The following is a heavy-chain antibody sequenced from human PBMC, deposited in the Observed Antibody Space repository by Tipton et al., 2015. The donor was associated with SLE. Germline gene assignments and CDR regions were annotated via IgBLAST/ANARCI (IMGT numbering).Heavy chain of an antibody. CDR2: IYTSGST. J-gene: IGHJ4*01. D-gene: IGHD3-10*01. V-gene: IGHV4-61*09. Sequence: TLSLTCTVSGGSISSGSYYWSWIRQPAGKGLEWIGYIYTSGSTNYNPSLKSRVTISVDTSKNQFSLKLSSVTAADTAVYYCAKNSGSYYFDDWGQGILVTVSS. CDR1: GGSISSGSYY. CDR3: AKNSGSYYFDD.